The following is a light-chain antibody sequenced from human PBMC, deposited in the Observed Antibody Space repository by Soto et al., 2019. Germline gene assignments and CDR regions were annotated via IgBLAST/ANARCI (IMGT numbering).Light chain of an antibody. CDR2: GNN. V-gene: IGLV1-40*01. Sequence: QSVLTQPPSVSGAPGQGVTISCTGSSSNIGSGFDVHWYQQLPGADPKLLIYGNNNRPAGVPDRFSGSKSGTSASLAVTGLQAEDEADYYCQSYDGTLSGYVFGTGTQLTVL. CDR1: SSNIGSGFD. CDR3: QSYDGTLSGYV. J-gene: IGLJ1*01.